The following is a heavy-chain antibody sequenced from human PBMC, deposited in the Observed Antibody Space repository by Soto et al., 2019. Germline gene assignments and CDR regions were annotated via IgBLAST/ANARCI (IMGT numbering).Heavy chain of an antibody. V-gene: IGHV4-59*12. CDR3: ARGGVTIFGVVIIRKGMDV. J-gene: IGHJ6*02. D-gene: IGHD3-3*01. CDR1: GGSIIGSY. Sequence: SETLSLTCTVSGGSIIGSYWSWIRQPPGKGLEWIGYIYYSGSTNYNPSLKSRVTISVDTSKNQFSLKLSSVTAADTAVYYCARGGVTIFGVVIIRKGMDVWGQGTTVTVSS. CDR2: IYYSGST.